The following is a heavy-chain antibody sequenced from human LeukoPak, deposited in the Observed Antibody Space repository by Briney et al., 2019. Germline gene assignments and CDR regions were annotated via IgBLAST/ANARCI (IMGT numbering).Heavy chain of an antibody. V-gene: IGHV4-59*08. D-gene: IGHD3-22*01. CDR1: GGSISSYY. Sequence: SETLSLTCTVSGGSISSYYWSWIRQAPGKGLEWIGYIYYSGSTNYNPSLKSRVTISVGTSKNQFSLKLSSVTAADTAVYYCARQWGTMIVVVAFDIWGQGTMVTVSS. J-gene: IGHJ3*02. CDR3: ARQWGTMIVVVAFDI. CDR2: IYYSGST.